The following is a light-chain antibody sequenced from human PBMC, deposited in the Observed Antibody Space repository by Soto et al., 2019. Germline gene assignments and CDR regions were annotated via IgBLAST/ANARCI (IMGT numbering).Light chain of an antibody. CDR3: QQYKSSST. Sequence: DIQMTQSPSPLSASVGDTVTTTCRASESISIWLAWYQQKPGKAPNLLINKASSLQSEVPSRFSGSGSGTEFTLTITSLQPDDFGVYYCQQYKSSSTLGQGTKVDI. J-gene: IGKJ1*01. CDR2: KAS. V-gene: IGKV1-5*03. CDR1: ESISIW.